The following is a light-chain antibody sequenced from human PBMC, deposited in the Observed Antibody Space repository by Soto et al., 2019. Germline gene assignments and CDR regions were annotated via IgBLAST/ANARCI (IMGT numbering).Light chain of an antibody. V-gene: IGLV2-14*01. CDR1: SSDIGGYNY. J-gene: IGLJ3*02. CDR2: DVS. Sequence: ALTQPASVSGSPGQSITISCTGTSSDIGGYNYVSWYQQHPGKAPKLIIYDVSNRPSGVSNRFSGSKSGNTASLTISGLQAEDEADYYCSSYTSSSTWVFGGGTKLTVL. CDR3: SSYTSSSTWV.